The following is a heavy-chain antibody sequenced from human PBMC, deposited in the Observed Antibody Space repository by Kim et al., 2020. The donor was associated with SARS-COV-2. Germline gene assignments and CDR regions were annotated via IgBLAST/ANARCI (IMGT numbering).Heavy chain of an antibody. CDR1: RFSLSTSGVG. V-gene: IGHV2-5*02. D-gene: IGHD2-15*01. CDR2: IYCDDDK. CDR3: AHGRLLSVVVAGEEYYFEH. J-gene: IGHJ1*01. Sequence: SGPTLVNPTHTLTLTCTFSRFSLSTSGVGVGWIRQPPGKALEWHALIYCDDDKRYSPSLKSRVTITKGTSKNQVVHTMTKMDPVETATYYCAHGRLLSVVVAGEEYYFEHWGQGTLVTVSS.